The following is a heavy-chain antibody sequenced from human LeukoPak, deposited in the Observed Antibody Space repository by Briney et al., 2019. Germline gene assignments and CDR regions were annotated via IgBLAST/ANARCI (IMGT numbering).Heavy chain of an antibody. D-gene: IGHD6-19*01. V-gene: IGHV3-53*01. CDR3: ARGGGGWYEALDY. Sequence: GGSLRLSCAASGFTFSSYGMHWVRQAPGKGLEWVSVIYSGGSTYYADSVKGRFTISRDNSKNTLYLQMNSLRAEDTAVYYCARGGGGWYEALDYWGQGTLVTVSS. CDR1: GFTFSSYG. CDR2: IYSGGST. J-gene: IGHJ4*02.